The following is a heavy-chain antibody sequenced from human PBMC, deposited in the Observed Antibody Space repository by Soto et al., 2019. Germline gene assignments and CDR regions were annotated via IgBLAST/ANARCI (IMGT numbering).Heavy chain of an antibody. V-gene: IGHV4-30-2*01. CDR2: IYHSVST. J-gene: IGHJ4*02. Sequence: SETLPLTCAVSGGSISSGGYSWSWIRQPPGKGLECIGYIYHSVSTYYNPSLKSRVTISVDRSKNQFSLKLSSVTAADTAVYYCARGPPLGFWGQGTLVTVSS. CDR1: GGSISSGGYS. CDR3: ARGPPLGF.